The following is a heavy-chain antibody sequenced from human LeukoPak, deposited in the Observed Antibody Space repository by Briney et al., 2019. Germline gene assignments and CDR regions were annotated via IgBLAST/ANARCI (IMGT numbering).Heavy chain of an antibody. CDR2: ISSSSSFK. V-gene: IGHV3-21*01. J-gene: IGHJ5*02. CDR3: ARETVIVGAAP. CDR1: GFTFDDYG. D-gene: IGHD1-26*01. Sequence: GGSLRLSCAASGFTFDDYGMSWVRQAPGKGLEWVSSISSSSSFKYYADSVKGRFTISRDNAKNSLFLQMNSLRAEDTAVYYCARETVIVGAAPWGQGTLVTVSS.